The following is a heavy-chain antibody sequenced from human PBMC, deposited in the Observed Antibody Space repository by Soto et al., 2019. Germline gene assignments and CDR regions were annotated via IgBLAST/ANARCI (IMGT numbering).Heavy chain of an antibody. J-gene: IGHJ6*02. CDR3: ATAMVRGVQGPAEHYYYYYGMDV. D-gene: IGHD3-10*01. CDR1: GYTLTELS. CDR2: FDPEDGET. Sequence: ASVKVSSKVSGYTLTELSMHWVRQAPGKGLEWMGGFDPEDGETIYAQKFQGRVTMTEDTSTDTAYMELSSLRSEDTAVYYCATAMVRGVQGPAEHYYYYYGMDVWGQGTTVTVSS. V-gene: IGHV1-24*01.